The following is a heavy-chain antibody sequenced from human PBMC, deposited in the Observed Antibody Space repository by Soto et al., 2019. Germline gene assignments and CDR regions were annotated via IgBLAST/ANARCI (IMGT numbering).Heavy chain of an antibody. CDR2: INHSGST. CDR1: GGSFSGYY. V-gene: IGHV4-34*01. J-gene: IGHJ4*02. D-gene: IGHD2-8*02. Sequence: PSETLSLTCAVYGGSFSGYYWTWIRQPPGTGLEWSGEINHSGSTNYYPPLKSRVNISVDTSKNQFSLKLTSVTAADTAVYYCARDKITGLFDYWGQGTLVTVSS. CDR3: ARDKITGLFDY.